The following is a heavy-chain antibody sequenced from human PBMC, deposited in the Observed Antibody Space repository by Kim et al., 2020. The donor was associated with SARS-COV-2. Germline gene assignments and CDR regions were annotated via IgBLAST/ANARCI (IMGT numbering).Heavy chain of an antibody. CDR3: ARHWLEVTTPNFDY. D-gene: IGHD4-17*01. V-gene: IGHV4-39*01. Sequence: NPSLKSRVTISVDTSKNQFSLKLSSVTTADTAVYYCARHWLEVTTPNFDYWGQGTLVTVSS. J-gene: IGHJ4*02.